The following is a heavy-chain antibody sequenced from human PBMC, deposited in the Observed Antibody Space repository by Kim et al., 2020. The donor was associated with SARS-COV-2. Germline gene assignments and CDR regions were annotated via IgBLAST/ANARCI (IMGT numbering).Heavy chain of an antibody. Sequence: SVKVSCKASGGTFSSYAISWVRQAPGQGLEWMGGIIPIFGTANYAQKFQGRVTITADESTSTAYMELSSLRSEDTAVYYCARVVPAAENWFDPWGQGTLVTVSS. V-gene: IGHV1-69*13. CDR2: IIPIFGTA. D-gene: IGHD2-2*01. J-gene: IGHJ5*02. CDR1: GGTFSSYA. CDR3: ARVVPAAENWFDP.